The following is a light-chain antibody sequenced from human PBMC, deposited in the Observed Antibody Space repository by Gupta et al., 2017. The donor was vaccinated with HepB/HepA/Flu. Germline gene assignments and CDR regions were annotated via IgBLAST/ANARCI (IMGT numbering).Light chain of an antibody. CDR3: QSDDSTNYV. Sequence: NFVLTQPHSVSESPGQTLTISCTRTSGNIASNYVQWYQQRPGRAPNPVLYEDNHRHSGVPDRFSASIDGSSTSAPPXIXGLKAEXDDYYYCQSDDSTNYVFGSGTKVAVL. V-gene: IGLV6-57*03. CDR2: EDN. J-gene: IGLJ1*01. CDR1: SGNIASNY.